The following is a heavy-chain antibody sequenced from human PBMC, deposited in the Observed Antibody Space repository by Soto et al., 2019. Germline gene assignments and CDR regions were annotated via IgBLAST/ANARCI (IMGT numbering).Heavy chain of an antibody. J-gene: IGHJ6*02. CDR1: GGSISSSSYY. Sequence: SETLSLTCTVSGGSISSSSYYWGWIRQPPGKGLEWIGSIYYSGSTYYNPSLKSRVTISVDTSKNQFSLKLSSVTAADTAVYYCARSYGGNTYYFYGLDVWGHGTTVTVYS. CDR2: IYYSGST. D-gene: IGHD4-17*01. CDR3: ARSYGGNTYYFYGLDV. V-gene: IGHV4-39*01.